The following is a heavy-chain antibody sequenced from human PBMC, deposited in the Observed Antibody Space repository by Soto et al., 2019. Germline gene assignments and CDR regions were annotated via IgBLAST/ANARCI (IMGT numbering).Heavy chain of an antibody. J-gene: IGHJ5*02. CDR3: ARVSATGTRWFDP. CDR2: IYHTGRT. Sequence: QVQLQESGPGLVKPSQTLSLTCTVSGASMNSGAYYWSWVRQPPGKGLEWIGYIYHTGRTYNNPALMRRVTMSLDTSKNQFSLKLNSVSAADTAVYYCARVSATGTRWFDPWGQGTLVTVSS. V-gene: IGHV4-31*03. D-gene: IGHD6-13*01. CDR1: GASMNSGAYY.